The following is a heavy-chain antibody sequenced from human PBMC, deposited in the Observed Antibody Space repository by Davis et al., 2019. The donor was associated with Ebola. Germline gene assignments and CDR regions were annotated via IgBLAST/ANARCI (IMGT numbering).Heavy chain of an antibody. CDR2: IYYSGST. CDR3: ARYESIAVAVGAFDI. D-gene: IGHD6-19*01. Sequence: PSETLSLTCTVSGGSISSSSYYWGWIRQPPGKGLEWIGSIYYSGSTYYNPSLKSRVTISVDTSKNQFSLKLSSVTAADTAVYYCARYESIAVAVGAFDIWGQGTMVTVSS. V-gene: IGHV4-39*01. J-gene: IGHJ3*02. CDR1: GGSISSSSYY.